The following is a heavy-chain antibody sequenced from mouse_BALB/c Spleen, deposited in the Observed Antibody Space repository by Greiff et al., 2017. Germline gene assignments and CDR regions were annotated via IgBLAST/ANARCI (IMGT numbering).Heavy chain of an antibody. J-gene: IGHJ2*01. D-gene: IGHD1-1*01. V-gene: IGHV1-7*01. CDR3: ARGVVADY. CDR1: GYTFTSYW. CDR2: INPSTGYT. Sequence: VQLQQSGAELAKPGASVKMSCKASGYTFTSYWMHWVQQRPGQGLEWIGYINPSTGYTEYNQKFKDKATLTADKSSSTAYMQLSSLTSEDSAVYYCARGVVADYWGQGTTLTVSS.